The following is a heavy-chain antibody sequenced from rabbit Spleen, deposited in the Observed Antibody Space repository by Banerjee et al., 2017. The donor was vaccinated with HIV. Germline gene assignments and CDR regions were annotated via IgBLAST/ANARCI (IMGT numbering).Heavy chain of an antibody. D-gene: IGHD1-1*01. CDR3: ARDLVGVIGWNFYL. Sequence: QEQLEESGGDLVKPEGSLTLTCTASGFSFSDRDVMCWVRQAPGKGLEWIACINTATGKAVYATWAKGRFTISKTSSTTVTLQMTSLTAADTATYFCARDLVGVIGWNFYLWGPAPWSPS. V-gene: IGHV1S45*01. CDR2: INTATGKA. J-gene: IGHJ4*01. CDR1: GFSFSDRDV.